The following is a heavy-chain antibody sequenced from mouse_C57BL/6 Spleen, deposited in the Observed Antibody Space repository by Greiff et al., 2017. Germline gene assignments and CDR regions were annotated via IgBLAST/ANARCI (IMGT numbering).Heavy chain of an antibody. V-gene: IGHV1-52*01. D-gene: IGHD2-12*01. CDR3: ARGSYPYAMDY. J-gene: IGHJ4*01. CDR2: IDPSDSET. CDR1: GYTFTSYW. Sequence: QVQLKQPGAELVRPGSSVKLSCKASGYTFTSYWMHWVKQRPIQGLEWIGNIDPSDSETHYNQKFKDKATLTVDKSSSTAYMQLSSLTSEDSAVYYCARGSYPYAMDYWGQGTSVTVSS.